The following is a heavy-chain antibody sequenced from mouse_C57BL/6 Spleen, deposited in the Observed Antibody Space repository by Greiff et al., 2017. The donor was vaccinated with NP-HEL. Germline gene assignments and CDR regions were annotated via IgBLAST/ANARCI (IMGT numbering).Heavy chain of an antibody. CDR3: ARGDYSSSSFDG. V-gene: IGHV1-18*01. J-gene: IGHJ2*01. D-gene: IGHD1-1*01. CDR1: GYTFTDYN. Sequence: EVQLQQSGPELVKPGASVKIPCKASGYTFTDYNMDWVKQSHGKSLEWIGDINPNNGGTSYNQKFKGKATLTVDKSSSTAYLELRSLTSDDTAVYYCARGDYSSSSFDGWGQGTTLTVSS. CDR2: INPNNGGT.